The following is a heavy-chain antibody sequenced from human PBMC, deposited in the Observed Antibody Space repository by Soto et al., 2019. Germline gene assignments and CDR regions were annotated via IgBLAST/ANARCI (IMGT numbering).Heavy chain of an antibody. J-gene: IGHJ3*02. Sequence: ASVKVSCKASGYTFTSYAMHWVRQAPGQRLEWMGWINAGNGNTKYSQKFQGRVTITRDTSASTAYMELSSLRSEDTAVYYCARDYRYSGSYSPAFDIWGQGTMVTVSS. D-gene: IGHD1-26*01. CDR1: GYTFTSYA. CDR3: ARDYRYSGSYSPAFDI. CDR2: INAGNGNT. V-gene: IGHV1-3*01.